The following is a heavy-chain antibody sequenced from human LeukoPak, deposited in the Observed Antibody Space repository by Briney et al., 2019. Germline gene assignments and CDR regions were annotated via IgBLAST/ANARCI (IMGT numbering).Heavy chain of an antibody. CDR2: IQQDGTEA. D-gene: IGHD1-26*01. J-gene: IGHJ4*02. CDR3: SNGIYRDSY. Sequence: GGSLRLSCAASGFTFSSHATNWVRQAPGKGLEWVANIQQDGTEAVYEDSVRGRFTISRDNAKNSLYLQMNSLRAEDTAVYYCSNGIYRDSYWGQGTLVTVSS. V-gene: IGHV3-7*01. CDR1: GFTFSSHA.